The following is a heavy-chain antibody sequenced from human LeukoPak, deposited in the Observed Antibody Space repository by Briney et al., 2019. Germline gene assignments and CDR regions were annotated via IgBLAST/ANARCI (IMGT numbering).Heavy chain of an antibody. Sequence: ASVSVSSKLSGYTLTELSMHWVRQAPGKGVERMGGFDPEDGETVYAQKFQGRVTVTEDPSTDTAYMELSRLRSDDTAVYYCARLSAPQLRFLAGGEGFDYWGQGTLVTVSS. CDR2: FDPEDGET. CDR1: GYTLTELS. V-gene: IGHV1-24*01. D-gene: IGHD3-3*01. J-gene: IGHJ4*02. CDR3: ARLSAPQLRFLAGGEGFDY.